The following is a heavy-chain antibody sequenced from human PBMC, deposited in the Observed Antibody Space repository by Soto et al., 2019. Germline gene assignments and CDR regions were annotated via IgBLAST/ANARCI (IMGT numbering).Heavy chain of an antibody. CDR2: ISAYNGNT. D-gene: IGHD2-2*01. CDR3: ARDGHRDIVVVPAAIDALDI. J-gene: IGHJ3*02. V-gene: IGHV1-18*01. Sequence: ASVKVSCKASGYTFTSYGISWVRQAPGQGLEWMGWISAYNGNTNYAQKLQGRVIMTTDTSTSTAYMELRSLRSDDTAVYYCARDGHRDIVVVPAAIDALDIWGQGTMVTVSS. CDR1: GYTFTSYG.